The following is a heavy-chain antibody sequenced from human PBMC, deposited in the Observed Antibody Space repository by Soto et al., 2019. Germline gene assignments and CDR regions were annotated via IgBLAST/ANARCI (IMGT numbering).Heavy chain of an antibody. Sequence: GGSLRLSCAASGFNVNSDYMNWVRQTPGKGLEWVASIYSGETTYYADSVRGRFTISSDKSKNTLYFQLSSLRIEDTAVYYCTRDGRGLGRLSLFEYWGQGVLVTVSS. D-gene: IGHD2-21*02. J-gene: IGHJ4*02. CDR3: TRDGRGLGRLSLFEY. V-gene: IGHV3-53*01. CDR1: GFNVNSDY. CDR2: IYSGETT.